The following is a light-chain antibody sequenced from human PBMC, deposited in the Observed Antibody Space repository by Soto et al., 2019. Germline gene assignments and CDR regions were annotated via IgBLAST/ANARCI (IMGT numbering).Light chain of an antibody. J-gene: IGKJ1*01. CDR1: QSISRY. CDR2: AAS. Sequence: DIQMSQSLSSLSASVGDRVTITCRASQSISRYLHWYQHKPGKAPKLLIYAASNLQSGVPSRFSGSGSGTDFTLTISSLQPEDFATYYCQESYSTPLWTFGQGTKVDNK. CDR3: QESYSTPLWT. V-gene: IGKV1-39*01.